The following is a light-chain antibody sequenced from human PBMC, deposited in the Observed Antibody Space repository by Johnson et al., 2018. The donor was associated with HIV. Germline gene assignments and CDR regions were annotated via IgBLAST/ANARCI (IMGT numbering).Light chain of an antibody. CDR3: LAWDTSLSAWGV. Sequence: QSVLTQSPSVSAAPGQKVTISCSGSSSNIGNNYVSWYQQLTGAAPKLLIFDNDKRPSGIPDRFSGTKSGTSATLGITGLQTGDEADYYCLAWDTSLSAWGVFGTGTKVTVL. V-gene: IGLV1-51*01. CDR1: SSNIGNNY. J-gene: IGLJ1*01. CDR2: DND.